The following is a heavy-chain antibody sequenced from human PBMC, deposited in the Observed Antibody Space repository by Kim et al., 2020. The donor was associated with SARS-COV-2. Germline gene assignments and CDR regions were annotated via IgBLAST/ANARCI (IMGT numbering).Heavy chain of an antibody. J-gene: IGHJ6*02. CDR3: ARDRYYGSGSGGYYGMDV. D-gene: IGHD3-10*01. V-gene: IGHV3-74*01. Sequence: KGRYTSSRDNAKNTLYLQMTSLRAEDTAVYYCARDRYYGSGSGGYYGMDVWGQGTTVTVSS.